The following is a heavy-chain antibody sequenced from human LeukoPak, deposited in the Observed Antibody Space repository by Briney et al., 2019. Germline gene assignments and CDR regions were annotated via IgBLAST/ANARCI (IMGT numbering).Heavy chain of an antibody. CDR1: GFTFSSYA. CDR2: IRSKANSYAT. V-gene: IGHV3-73*01. CDR3: TVTGPPLDF. J-gene: IGHJ4*02. D-gene: IGHD2-21*02. Sequence: GSLRLSCAASGFTFSSYAMSWVRPASGKGLEWVGRIRSKANSYATAYAASVKGRFTISRDDSKNTAYLQMNSLKTEDTAVYYCTVTGPPLDFWGQGTLVTVSS.